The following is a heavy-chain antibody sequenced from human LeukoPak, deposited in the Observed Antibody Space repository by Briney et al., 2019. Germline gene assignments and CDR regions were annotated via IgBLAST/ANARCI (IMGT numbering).Heavy chain of an antibody. D-gene: IGHD3-16*02. Sequence: PGGSLRLSCAASGFTFSSYAMSWVRQAPGKGLEWVSAISCSGGSTYYADSVKGRFTISRDNSKNTVYLQMNSLRVEDTAVYYCAKSLYGGCDYWGQGTVVTVSS. CDR2: ISCSGGST. CDR3: AKSLYGGCDY. CDR1: GFTFSSYA. V-gene: IGHV3-23*01. J-gene: IGHJ4*02.